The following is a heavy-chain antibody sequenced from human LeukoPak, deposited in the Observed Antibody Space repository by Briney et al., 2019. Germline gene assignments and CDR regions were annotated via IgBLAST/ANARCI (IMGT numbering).Heavy chain of an antibody. CDR3: ARAPYYYDSSGYGAFDI. J-gene: IGHJ3*02. CDR2: IYYSGST. D-gene: IGHD3-22*01. CDR1: DGSISSYY. V-gene: IGHV4-59*01. Sequence: PSETLSLTCTVSDGSISSYYWSWIRQPPGKGLEWIGYIYYSGSTNYNPSLKSRVTISVDTSKNQFSLKLSSVTAADTAVYYCARAPYYYDSSGYGAFDIWGQGTMVTVSS.